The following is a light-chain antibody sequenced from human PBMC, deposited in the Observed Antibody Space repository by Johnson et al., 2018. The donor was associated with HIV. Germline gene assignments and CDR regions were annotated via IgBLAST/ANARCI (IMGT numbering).Light chain of an antibody. CDR1: SSNIESDY. J-gene: IGLJ1*01. CDR2: DNN. V-gene: IGLV1-51*01. Sequence: QSVLTQPPSVSAAPGQKVDISCSGSSSNIESDYVSWYQQLPGTAPKLLIYDNNKRPSGIPDRFSGSKSGTSATLGITGLQTGDEADYYCETWDSSLSACYVVGTGTKVTVL. CDR3: ETWDSSLSACYV.